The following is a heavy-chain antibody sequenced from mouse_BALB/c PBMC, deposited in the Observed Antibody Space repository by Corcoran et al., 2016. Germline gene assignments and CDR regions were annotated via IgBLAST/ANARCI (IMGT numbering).Heavy chain of an antibody. D-gene: IGHD2-3*01. CDR2: ITHSGET. J-gene: IGHJ1*01. Sequence: QMQLQESGPGLVKPSQSLFLACSITGFPITSGYYWIWIRQSPGKPLEWMGYITHSGETFYNPSLQSPISITIETSKNQFFRQLNSVTTEDTAMYYCAGDYDGYWYFDVWGAGTTVTVSS. CDR1: GFPITSGYY. CDR3: AGDYDGYWYFDV. V-gene: IGHV12-3*02.